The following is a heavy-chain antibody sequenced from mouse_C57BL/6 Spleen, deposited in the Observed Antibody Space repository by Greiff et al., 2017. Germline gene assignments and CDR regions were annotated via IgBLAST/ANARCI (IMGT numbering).Heavy chain of an antibody. D-gene: IGHD1-1*01. V-gene: IGHV2-2*01. J-gene: IGHJ1*03. CDR1: GFSLTSYG. Sequence: VQLQQSGPGLVQPSQSLSITCTVSGFSLTSYGVHWVRQSPGKGLEWLGVIWSGGSTDYNAAFISRLSISKDNSKSQVFFKMNSLQADDTAIYYCARNPSHYYGSSYGYFDVWGTGTTVTVST. CDR2: IWSGGST. CDR3: ARNPSHYYGSSYGYFDV.